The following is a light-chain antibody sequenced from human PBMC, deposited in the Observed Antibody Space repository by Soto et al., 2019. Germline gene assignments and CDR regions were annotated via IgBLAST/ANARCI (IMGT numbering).Light chain of an antibody. CDR2: GAS. V-gene: IGKV3-20*01. CDR3: QQHGSSPPSWT. CDR1: QSVSSNY. Sequence: ETVLTQSPGTLSLSPGERATLFCRASQSVSSNYLAWYQQKPGQAPRLLIYGASSRATGIPDRFSGSGRGTDFSLTISRLEPEDSAVYYCQQHGSSPPSWTFGQGTKVEIK. J-gene: IGKJ1*01.